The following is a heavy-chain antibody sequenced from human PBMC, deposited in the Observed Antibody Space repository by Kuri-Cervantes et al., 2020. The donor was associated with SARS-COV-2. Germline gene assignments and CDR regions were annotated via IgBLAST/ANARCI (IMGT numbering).Heavy chain of an antibody. V-gene: IGHV3-23*01. CDR3: AKSGEDRYYYYYYMDV. CDR1: GFTFSSYA. J-gene: IGHJ6*03. Sequence: GGSLRLSCAASGFTFSSYAMSWVRQAPGKGLEWVSAISGSGGSTYYADSVKGRFTISRDNSKNTLYLQVNSLRAEDTAVYYCAKSGEDRYYYYYYMDVWGKGTTVTVSS. D-gene: IGHD1-26*01. CDR2: ISGSGGST.